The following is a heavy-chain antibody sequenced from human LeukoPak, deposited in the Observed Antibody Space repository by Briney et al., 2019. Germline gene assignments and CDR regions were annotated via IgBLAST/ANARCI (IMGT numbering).Heavy chain of an antibody. D-gene: IGHD2-2*02. CDR1: GYTFTSYG. Sequence: ASVKVSCKASGYTFTSYGISWVRQAPGQGLEWMGWISAYNGNTNYAQKLQGRVTMTTDTSTSTAYMELRSLRSDDTAVYYCARALKGYCSSTSCYTDPDAFDIWGQGTMVTVSS. V-gene: IGHV1-18*01. J-gene: IGHJ3*02. CDR3: ARALKGYCSSTSCYTDPDAFDI. CDR2: ISAYNGNT.